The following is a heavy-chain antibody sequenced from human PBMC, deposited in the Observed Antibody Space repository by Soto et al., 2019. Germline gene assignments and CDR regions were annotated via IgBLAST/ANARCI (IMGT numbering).Heavy chain of an antibody. CDR3: AKGTSSEFLLSFDD. Sequence: GSLRLSCMASGFPYSPNVFSTYAMTWVRQPPGKGLEWVSVITGSGSHSYYADSVKGRFTISRDNSRNTLFLQMDSLRADDTAVYFCAKGTSSEFLLSFDDWGHGNLVTVS. CDR2: ITGSGSHS. V-gene: IGHV3-23*01. D-gene: IGHD3-10*01. J-gene: IGHJ4*01. CDR1: GFPYSPNVFSTYA.